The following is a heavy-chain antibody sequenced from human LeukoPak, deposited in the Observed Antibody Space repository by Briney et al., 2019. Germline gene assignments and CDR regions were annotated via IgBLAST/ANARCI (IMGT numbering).Heavy chain of an antibody. CDR2: IHHAGGI. V-gene: IGHV4-4*02. J-gene: IGHJ4*02. CDR1: GDSVSGFNW. D-gene: IGHD6-13*01. Sequence: NPSETLSLTCAVSGDSVSGFNWCTWVRQSPGKGLEWIGEIHHAGGINYNPSLKSRVPISLDKSKNQLSLNLSSVTAADTAVYYCARVMSAGVLPSGLDYWGQGALVTVSS. CDR3: ARVMSAGVLPSGLDY.